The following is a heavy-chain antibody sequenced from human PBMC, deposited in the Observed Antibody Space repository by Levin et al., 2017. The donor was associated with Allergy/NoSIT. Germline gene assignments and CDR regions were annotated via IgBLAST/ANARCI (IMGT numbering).Heavy chain of an antibody. Sequence: SETLSLTCAVSGYSISSDYYWGWIRQPPGKGLEWVGNIYHSGSTYYNPSLKSRVTISVDTSKNQFSLKLSSVTAADTAVYYCARALKGAAILSGFDYWGQGTLVTVSS. CDR1: GYSISSDYY. CDR3: ARALKGAAILSGFDY. J-gene: IGHJ4*02. D-gene: IGHD5-12*01. V-gene: IGHV4-38-2*01. CDR2: IYHSGST.